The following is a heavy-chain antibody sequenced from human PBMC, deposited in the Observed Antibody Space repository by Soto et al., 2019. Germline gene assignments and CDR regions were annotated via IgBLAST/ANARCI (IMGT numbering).Heavy chain of an antibody. CDR2: IGGTDGDSDGVP. J-gene: IGHJ3*01. CDR1: GFSLNNYA. CDR3: VKRGRNWGAFDF. D-gene: IGHD7-27*01. Sequence: VQLLESGGDLVQPGGSLRLSCVASGFSLNNYAMSWVRQAPGKGLEWVSTIGGTDGDSDGVPWYADSVKGRFTLSRDSAANTLFLHMDNLRAEDSALYYCVKRGRNWGAFDFWGQGTTVVVSS. V-gene: IGHV3-23*01.